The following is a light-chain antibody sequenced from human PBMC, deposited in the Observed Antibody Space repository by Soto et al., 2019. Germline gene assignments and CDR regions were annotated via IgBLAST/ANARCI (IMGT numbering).Light chain of an antibody. J-gene: IGKJ1*01. V-gene: IGKV1-16*01. CDR1: LAIGNR. Sequence: DIQMTQSPSSMSAYVGDRVTITCRASLAIGNRLAWFQQRPGRPPKSLIYASSTLFSGVPSRFSGSGSGTDFTLTINSLQPEDFATYYCQQYRSFPWTFGQGTKVEV. CDR2: ASS. CDR3: QQYRSFPWT.